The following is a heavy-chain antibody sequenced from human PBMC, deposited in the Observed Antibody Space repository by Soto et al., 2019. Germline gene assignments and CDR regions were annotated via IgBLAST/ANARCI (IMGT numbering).Heavy chain of an antibody. V-gene: IGHV4-30-2*01. D-gene: IGHD1-26*01. CDR2: IYHSGST. J-gene: IGHJ4*02. Sequence: SETLSLTCAVSGHSISSGGYSWSWIRQPPGKGLEWIGYIYHSGSTYYNPSLKSRVTISVDRSKNQFSLKLSSVTAADTALYYCARVPGTRGQGTLVTLSS. CDR3: ARVPGT. CDR1: GHSISSGGYS.